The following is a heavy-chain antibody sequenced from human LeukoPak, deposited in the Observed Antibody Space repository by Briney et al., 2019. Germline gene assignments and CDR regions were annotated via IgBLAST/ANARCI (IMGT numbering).Heavy chain of an antibody. D-gene: IGHD4-17*01. CDR1: AFTFNTNA. J-gene: IGHJ4*02. V-gene: IGHV3-23*01. Sequence: SGGSLRLSCAGYAFTFNTNAMSWDGQAQGKGLRWGSSVSDSCDSTYFADSVKGRFTISRDNSGNTLYLQMNSLRAEYTAVYYCSSYFHYGDYASLCYWGQGTLVTVSS. CDR3: SSYFHYGDYASLCY. CDR2: VSDSCDST.